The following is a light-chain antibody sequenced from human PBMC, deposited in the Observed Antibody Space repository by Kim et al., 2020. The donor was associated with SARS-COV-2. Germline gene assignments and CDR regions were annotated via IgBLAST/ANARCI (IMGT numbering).Light chain of an antibody. CDR3: QAWDSSVV. CDR2: QDS. V-gene: IGLV3-1*01. J-gene: IGLJ2*01. CDR1: KLGDKY. Sequence: SVSPGQTANITCSGDKLGDKYACWYQQKPGQSPVLVIYQDSKRPSGIPERFSGSNSGNTATLTISGTQAMDEADYYCQAWDSSVVFGGGTQLTVL.